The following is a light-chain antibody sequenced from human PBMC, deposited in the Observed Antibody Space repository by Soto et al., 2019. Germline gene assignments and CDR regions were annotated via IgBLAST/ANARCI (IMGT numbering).Light chain of an antibody. Sequence: EIVLTQSPGTLSLSPGERAALSCRASQWVSSNYLALYQQKPGQAPRLLIYGTSTRATGIPDRFSGSGSGTDFALTIRRLEPEDFAVYYCQQDDNSIYTFGQGTKVEIK. J-gene: IGKJ2*01. CDR2: GTS. CDR1: QWVSSNY. CDR3: QQDDNSIYT. V-gene: IGKV3-20*01.